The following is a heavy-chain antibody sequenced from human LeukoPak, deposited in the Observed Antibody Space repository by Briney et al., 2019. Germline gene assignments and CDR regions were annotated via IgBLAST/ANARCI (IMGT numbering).Heavy chain of an antibody. CDR1: GFTFSNYA. CDR3: AKDGGYSYGYPYNI. V-gene: IGHV3-23*01. D-gene: IGHD5-18*01. Sequence: GGSLRLSCAASGFTFSNYAMSWVRQAPGKGLEWVSSINGRGGSTYYADSVKGRFTISRDNSKNTLYLQMNSLRAEDTAVYYCAKDGGYSYGYPYNIWGQGTMVTVSS. CDR2: INGRGGST. J-gene: IGHJ3*02.